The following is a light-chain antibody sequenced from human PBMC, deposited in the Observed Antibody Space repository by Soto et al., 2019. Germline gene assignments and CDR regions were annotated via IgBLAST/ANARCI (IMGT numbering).Light chain of an antibody. CDR3: QQYNNWPRT. CDR1: QSVSSN. J-gene: IGKJ1*01. Sequence: EIEMTQSPATLSVSPGERATLSCRASQSVSSNLAWYQQKPGQGPRLLIYAASTRATGIPARFSGSGSGTEFTLTISSLQSEDFAVYYCQQYNNWPRTFGQGNKVAIQ. CDR2: AAS. V-gene: IGKV3D-15*01.